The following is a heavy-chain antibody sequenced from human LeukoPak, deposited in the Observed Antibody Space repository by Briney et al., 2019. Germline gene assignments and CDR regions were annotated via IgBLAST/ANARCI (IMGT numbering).Heavy chain of an antibody. CDR1: GGSISSGDYY. CDR3: ARGRDMGYCSGGSCYPWFDP. D-gene: IGHD2-15*01. Sequence: SQTLSLTCTVSGGSISSGDYYWSWIRQPPGKGLEWIGYIYCSGSTYYNPSLKSRVTISVDTSKNQFSLKLSSVTAADTAVYYCARGRDMGYCSGGSCYPWFDPWGQGTLVTVSS. J-gene: IGHJ5*02. CDR2: IYCSGST. V-gene: IGHV4-30-4*01.